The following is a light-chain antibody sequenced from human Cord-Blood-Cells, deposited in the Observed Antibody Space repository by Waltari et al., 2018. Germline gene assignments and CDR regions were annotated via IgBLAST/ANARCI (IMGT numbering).Light chain of an antibody. CDR1: QSISSY. J-gene: IGKJ5*01. CDR3: QQKYNTPPIT. Sequence: DIQMTQSPSSLSASVGDRVTITCRASQSISSYLNWYQQKPGKAPKLLIYAASSLQSGVPSRFFGGRAGRKFTPTISSLQPDDFSTNYCQQKYNTPPITFGQGTQLEIK. V-gene: IGKV1-39*01. CDR2: AAS.